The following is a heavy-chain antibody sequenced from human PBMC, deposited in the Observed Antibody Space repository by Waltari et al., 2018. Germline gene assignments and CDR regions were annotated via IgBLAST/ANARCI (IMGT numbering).Heavy chain of an antibody. CDR2: IYHSGST. J-gene: IGHJ4*02. V-gene: IGHV4-38-2*01. D-gene: IGHD3-16*02. Sequence: QVQLQESGPGLVKPSETLSLTCAVSGYSISSGYYWGWIRPPPGTGLEWIGSIYHSGSTYYNPSLKSRVTISVDTSKNQFSLKLSSVTAADTAVYYCARGRYYDYVWGSYRLYYFDYWGQGTLVTVSS. CDR3: ARGRYYDYVWGSYRLYYFDY. CDR1: GYSISSGYY.